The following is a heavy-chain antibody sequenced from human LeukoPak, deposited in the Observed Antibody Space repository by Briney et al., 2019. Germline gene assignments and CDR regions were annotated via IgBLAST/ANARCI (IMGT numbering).Heavy chain of an antibody. CDR1: GGSISRYY. V-gene: IGHV4-59*01. CDR2: IYYSGST. CDR3: ARVRSGYYYDSSGYAFDY. Sequence: SETLSLTCTVSGGSISRYYWSWIRQPPGKGLEWIGYIYYSGSTNYNPSLKSRVTISVDTSKNQFSLKLSSVTAADTAVYYCARVRSGYYYDSSGYAFDYWGQGTLVTVSS. D-gene: IGHD3-22*01. J-gene: IGHJ4*02.